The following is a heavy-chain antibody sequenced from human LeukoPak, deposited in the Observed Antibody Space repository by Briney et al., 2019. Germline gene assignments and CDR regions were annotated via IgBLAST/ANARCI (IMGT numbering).Heavy chain of an antibody. CDR1: GFIFSNCH. J-gene: IGHJ5*02. V-gene: IGHV3-23*01. CDR2: ISGSGGST. CDR3: AKLSHDIVVVPAASMT. Sequence: GGSLRLSCAASGFIFSNCHMSWVRQAPGKGLEWVSAISGSGGSTYYADSVKGRFTISRDNSKNTLYLQMNSLRAEDTAVYYCAKLSHDIVVVPAASMTWGQGTLVTVSS. D-gene: IGHD2-2*01.